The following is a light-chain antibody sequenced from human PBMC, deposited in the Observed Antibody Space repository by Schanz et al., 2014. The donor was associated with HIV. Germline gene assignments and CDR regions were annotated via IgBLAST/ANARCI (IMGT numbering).Light chain of an antibody. CDR3: QQYNNWPPIT. V-gene: IGKV3-15*01. Sequence: EIVLTQSPGTLSLSPGERATLSCRASQSVSSSYLAWYQQKPGQAPRFLIYGASTRAPGIPARFSGSGSGTEFTLTISSLQSEDFAVYYCQQYNNWPPITFGQGTRLEIK. CDR1: QSVSSSY. CDR2: GAS. J-gene: IGKJ5*01.